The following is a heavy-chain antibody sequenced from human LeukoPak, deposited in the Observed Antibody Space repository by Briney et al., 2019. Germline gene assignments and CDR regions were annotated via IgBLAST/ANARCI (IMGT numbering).Heavy chain of an antibody. CDR2: INPNSGGT. Sequence: ASVKVSCKASGYTFTGYYMHWVRQAPGQGLEWMGWINPNSGGTNYAQKFQGRVTMTRDTSISTAYMELSRLRSDDTAGYYCASDRDIVVVPAAIPASFDPWGQGTLVTVSS. CDR3: ASDRDIVVVPAAIPASFDP. D-gene: IGHD2-2*02. V-gene: IGHV1-2*02. CDR1: GYTFTGYY. J-gene: IGHJ5*02.